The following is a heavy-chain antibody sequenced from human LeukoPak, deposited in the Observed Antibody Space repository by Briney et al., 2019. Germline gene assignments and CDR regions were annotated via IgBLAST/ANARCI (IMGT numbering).Heavy chain of an antibody. V-gene: IGHV4-59*01. D-gene: IGHD1-20*01. Sequence: SETLSLTCTVSGGSISSYYWSWIRQPPGKGLEWIGYIYYSGSTNYNPSLKSRVTISVDTSKNQFSLKLSSVTAADTAVYYCARALRARITGTTASVYGMDIWGQGTTVTVSS. CDR3: ARALRARITGTTASVYGMDI. CDR1: GGSISSYY. CDR2: IYYSGST. J-gene: IGHJ6*02.